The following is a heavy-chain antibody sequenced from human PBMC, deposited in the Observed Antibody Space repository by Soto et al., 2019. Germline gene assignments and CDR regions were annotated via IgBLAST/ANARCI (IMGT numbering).Heavy chain of an antibody. CDR3: ARGYFDRSGYYPIDH. CDR2: MNAKSGNT. CDR1: GYTFTDYD. Sequence: ASVKVSCKASGYTFTDYDIMWVRQVTGQGLEWMGWMNAKSGNTGFAQKFQGRVTMTWDSSISTGYMEMSSLRSEDTAVYYCARGYFDRSGYYPIDHWGQGTLVTVSS. J-gene: IGHJ4*02. V-gene: IGHV1-8*01. D-gene: IGHD3-22*01.